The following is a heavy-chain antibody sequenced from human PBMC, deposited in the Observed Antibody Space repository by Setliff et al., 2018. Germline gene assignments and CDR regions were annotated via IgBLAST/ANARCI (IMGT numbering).Heavy chain of an antibody. CDR3: ARELDGSSYHY. D-gene: IGHD6-13*01. CDR2: IYYSGST. CDR1: GGSISSGSYY. J-gene: IGHJ4*02. Sequence: SETLSLTCTVSGGSISSGSYYWSWIRQHPGKGLEWIGYIYYSGSTNYNPSLKSRVTISVDTSKNQFSLKLNSVTAADTAVYYCARELDGSSYHYWGQGTLVTVSS. V-gene: IGHV4-61*01.